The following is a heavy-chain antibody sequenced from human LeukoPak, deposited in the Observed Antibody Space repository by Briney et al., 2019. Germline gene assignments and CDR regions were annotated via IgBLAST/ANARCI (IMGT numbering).Heavy chain of an antibody. CDR1: GYTFIRHW. J-gene: IGHJ5*02. Sequence: ASVKVSCMASGYTFIRHWMHWVRQAPGQGLEWMGVMNPYDGTTVYAQKLQGRVTLTRDMSTSALYMEVRSLTFEDTAVYYCARDSSNSASWWFDPWGQGTLVTVSS. V-gene: IGHV1-46*04. CDR3: ARDSSNSASWWFDP. D-gene: IGHD2-2*01. CDR2: MNPYDGTT.